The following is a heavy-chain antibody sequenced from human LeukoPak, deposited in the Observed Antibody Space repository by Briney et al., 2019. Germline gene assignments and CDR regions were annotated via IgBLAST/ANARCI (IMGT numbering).Heavy chain of an antibody. V-gene: IGHV3-15*01. CDR2: IYRKTDGGTT. CDR1: GFTFTNAL. D-gene: IGHD2/OR15-2a*01. Sequence: GGSLRLSCAASGFTFTNALMTWVRQAPAKGLEWVGRIYRKTDGGTTDYAAPVKGRFNLSRDDSKNTLYLQMHSLKPEDTAVYYCTTDTSSGFDPWGQGTLVTVSS. J-gene: IGHJ5*02. CDR3: TTDTSSGFDP.